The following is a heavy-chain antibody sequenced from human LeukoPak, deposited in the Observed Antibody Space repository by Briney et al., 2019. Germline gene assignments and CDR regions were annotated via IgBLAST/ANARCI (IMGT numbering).Heavy chain of an antibody. Sequence: PSETLSLTCAVSGGSISSGGYSWSWLRQPPGKGLEWIGYIYHSGSTYYNPSLKSRVTISVDRSKNQFSLKLSSVTAADAAVYYCARDLKFRGYSYGYDYWGQGTLVTVSS. CDR1: GGSISSGGYS. J-gene: IGHJ4*02. CDR2: IYHSGST. CDR3: ARDLKFRGYSYGYDY. D-gene: IGHD5-18*01. V-gene: IGHV4-30-2*01.